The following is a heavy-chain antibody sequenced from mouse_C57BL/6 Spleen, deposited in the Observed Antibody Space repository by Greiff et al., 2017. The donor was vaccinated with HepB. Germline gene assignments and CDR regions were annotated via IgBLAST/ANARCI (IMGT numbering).Heavy chain of an antibody. V-gene: IGHV1-64*01. J-gene: IGHJ1*03. D-gene: IGHD1-1*01. CDR3: ARDYDGSSYWYFDV. CDR2: IHPNSGST. CDR1: GYTFTSYW. Sequence: QVQLQQPGAELVKPGASVKLSCKASGYTFTSYWMHWVKQRPGQGLEWIGMIHPNSGSTNYNEKFKSKATLTVDKSSSTAYMQLSSLTSEDSAVYYCARDYDGSSYWYFDVWGTGTTVTVSS.